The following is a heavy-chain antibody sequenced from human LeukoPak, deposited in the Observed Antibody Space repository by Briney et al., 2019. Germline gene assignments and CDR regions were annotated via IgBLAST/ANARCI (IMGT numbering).Heavy chain of an antibody. Sequence: GASVKISCKTSGYIFTDYYIHWVRQAPGQGLEWMAWINPVTRATNYAQKFQDRVTLTRDTSISTVYMALSRLTSDDTAVYFCARGGLAELESKDAFDLWGQGTMVTVSS. CDR3: ARGGLAELESKDAFDL. CDR1: GYIFTDYY. D-gene: IGHD6-19*01. V-gene: IGHV1-2*02. CDR2: INPVTRAT. J-gene: IGHJ3*01.